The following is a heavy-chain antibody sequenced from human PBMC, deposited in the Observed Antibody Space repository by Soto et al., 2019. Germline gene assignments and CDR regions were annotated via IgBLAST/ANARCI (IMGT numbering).Heavy chain of an antibody. J-gene: IGHJ4*02. CDR3: AKDLHSRGCASYNFDD. V-gene: IGHV3-30*18. CDR1: GFTFSNYG. CDR2: ISYDGSNK. Sequence: GGSLRRSCAASGFTFSNYGIHWVRQAPGKGLEWVALISYDGSNKYYADSVKGRFTISRDSTKNTLFLQMNSLRLDDSAVYYCAKDLHSRGCASYNFDDWGQGPLVTVSS. D-gene: IGHD6-25*01.